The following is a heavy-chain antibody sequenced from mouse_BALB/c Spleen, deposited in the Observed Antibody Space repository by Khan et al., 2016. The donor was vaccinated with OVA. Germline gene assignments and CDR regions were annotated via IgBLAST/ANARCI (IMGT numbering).Heavy chain of an antibody. CDR1: GYTFTSYV. J-gene: IGHJ3*01. D-gene: IGHD4-1*01. CDR2: IYPFNDAT. Sequence: EVQLQQSGPELVKPGASVKLSCKASGYTFTSYVMHWVKQKPGQGLEWIGYIYPFNDATKYNEKFSGKVTLTSDKSSSTAYMDLNRLTSDDSAIFYSAPIGTCCVSFVYWGQGTLVTVSA. V-gene: IGHV1S136*01. CDR3: APIGTCCVSFVY.